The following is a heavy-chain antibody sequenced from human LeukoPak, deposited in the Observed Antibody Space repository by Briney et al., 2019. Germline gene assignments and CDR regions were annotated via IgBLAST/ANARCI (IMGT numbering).Heavy chain of an antibody. V-gene: IGHV3-23*01. J-gene: IGHJ3*01. CDR3: ARDIELST. D-gene: IGHD3-16*02. CDR2: IGASGGST. CDR1: GFTFSSYA. Sequence: GGSLRLSCATSGFTFSSYAMSWVRQAPGKGLEWVSGIGASGGSTYYADSVKGRFTISRDNSKNTLYLQMNSLRTEDTAVYYCARDIELSTWGLGTMVTVSS.